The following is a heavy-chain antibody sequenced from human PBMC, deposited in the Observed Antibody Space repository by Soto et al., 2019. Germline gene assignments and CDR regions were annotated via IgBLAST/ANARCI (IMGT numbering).Heavy chain of an antibody. Sequence: GAPVEVSCKASGYTFPSYYMHWGRQAPGQGLEWMGIINPSGGSTSYAQKFQGRVTMTRDTSTSTVYMELSSLRSEDTAVYYCARDLVPLSSGDPPDYWGQGTLVTVSS. V-gene: IGHV1-46*01. CDR3: ARDLVPLSSGDPPDY. D-gene: IGHD6-6*01. J-gene: IGHJ4*02. CDR1: GYTFPSYY. CDR2: INPSGGST.